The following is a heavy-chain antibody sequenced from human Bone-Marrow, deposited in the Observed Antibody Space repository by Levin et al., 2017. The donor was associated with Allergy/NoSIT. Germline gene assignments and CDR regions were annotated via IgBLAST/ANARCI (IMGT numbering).Heavy chain of an antibody. Sequence: ASVKVSCKASGYSFITYGITWVRRAPGQGLEWMGWISGGNGNTNYAQNFQGRLTMTTDTETSTGYMELTSLRSDDTAVYYCARDRGGASFYGMDVWGQGTTVNVSS. CDR2: ISGGNGNT. J-gene: IGHJ6*02. V-gene: IGHV1-18*01. CDR1: GYSFITYG. CDR3: ARDRGGASFYGMDV. D-gene: IGHD3-10*01.